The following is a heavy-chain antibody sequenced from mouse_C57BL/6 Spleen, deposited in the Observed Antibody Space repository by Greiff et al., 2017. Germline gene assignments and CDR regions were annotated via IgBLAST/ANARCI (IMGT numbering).Heavy chain of an antibody. CDR3: AQNYFDY. V-gene: IGHV1-61*01. Sequence: QVQLQQPGAELVRPGSSVKLSCKASGYTFTSYWLDWVKKRPGQGLEWIGNIYPSDSETHYNQKFKDKATLTVDKSSSTAYMQLISLTSEDSAVYYCAQNYFDYWGQGTTLTVSS. CDR2: IYPSDSET. J-gene: IGHJ2*01. CDR1: GYTFTSYW.